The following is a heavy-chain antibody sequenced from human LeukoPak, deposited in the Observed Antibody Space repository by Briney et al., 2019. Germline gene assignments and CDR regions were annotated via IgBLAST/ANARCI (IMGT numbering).Heavy chain of an antibody. V-gene: IGHV4-59*01. Sequence: SETLSLTCSVSGASFSTNYWSWIRQPPGRGLEWIGYVFDSGSTNYNPSLKSRVTISVDTSTKQFSLRLSSVTAADTAVYYCARYLGSSEFDYWGQGTLVTVSS. CDR1: GASFSTNY. CDR2: VFDSGST. CDR3: ARYLGSSEFDY. D-gene: IGHD6-6*01. J-gene: IGHJ4*02.